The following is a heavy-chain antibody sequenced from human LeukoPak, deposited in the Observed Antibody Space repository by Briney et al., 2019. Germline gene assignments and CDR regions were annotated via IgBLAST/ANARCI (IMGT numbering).Heavy chain of an antibody. CDR1: GFSFSTYW. D-gene: IGHD6-19*01. CDR3: ARAWSYSTGWYNY. J-gene: IGHJ4*02. Sequence: GGSLRLSCAASGFSFSTYWMSWVRQAPGKGLEWVANIKQDGSEKYYVDSVKGRFTISRDNAKNSLYLQMNSLRVEDTAVYYCARAWSYSTGWYNYWGQGTLVTVSP. V-gene: IGHV3-7*04. CDR2: IKQDGSEK.